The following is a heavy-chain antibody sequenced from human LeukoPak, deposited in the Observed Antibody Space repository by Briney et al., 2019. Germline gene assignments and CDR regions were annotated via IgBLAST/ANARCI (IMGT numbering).Heavy chain of an antibody. J-gene: IGHJ3*02. CDR1: SDQY. Sequence: GGSLRLSCAAFSDQYMDWVRQAPGKGLEWVGRIGNKANSYTTEYAASVKGRITISRDDSKNSLYLQMNSLKTEDTAVYHCTRGYSGVAIYAFDIWGQGTMVTVSS. V-gene: IGHV3-72*01. D-gene: IGHD5-18*01. CDR2: IGNKANSYTT. CDR3: TRGYSGVAIYAFDI.